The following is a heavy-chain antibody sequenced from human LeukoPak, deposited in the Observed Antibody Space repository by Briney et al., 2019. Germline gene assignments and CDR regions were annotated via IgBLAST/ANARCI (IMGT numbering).Heavy chain of an antibody. Sequence: PGGSLRLSCAASGFTFSSYAMTWVRQAPGKGLEWASTISGSGGITYYADSVKGRFTISRDNSKNTLYLQMNSLRAEDTALYYCAKDIWPTGTAIYYGMDVWGQGTTVTVSS. CDR1: GFTFSSYA. CDR3: AKDIWPTGTAIYYGMDV. V-gene: IGHV3-23*01. CDR2: ISGSGGIT. J-gene: IGHJ6*02. D-gene: IGHD5-18*01.